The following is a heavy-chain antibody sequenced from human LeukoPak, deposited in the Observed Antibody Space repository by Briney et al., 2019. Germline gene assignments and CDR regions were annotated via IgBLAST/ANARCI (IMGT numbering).Heavy chain of an antibody. J-gene: IGHJ4*02. V-gene: IGHV1-18*01. D-gene: IGHD3-9*01. Sequence: ASVKVSFKSSGYTLTSYGISWVRQAPGQGLEGMGWISGYKGNTNYAQKFQGRVTMTADTSTSTAYMDLRSLRSDDTAVYYCARLNEDYDILTGYYGPLDYWGQGTLLTDSS. CDR2: ISGYKGNT. CDR1: GYTLTSYG. CDR3: ARLNEDYDILTGYYGPLDY.